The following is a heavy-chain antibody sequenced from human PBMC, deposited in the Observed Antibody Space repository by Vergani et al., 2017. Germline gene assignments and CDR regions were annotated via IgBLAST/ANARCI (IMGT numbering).Heavy chain of an antibody. V-gene: IGHV3-21*04. D-gene: IGHD3-3*02. CDR1: GFTFSSYS. J-gene: IGHJ4*02. Sequence: EMQLVESGGGLVKPGGSLRLSCAASGFTFSSYSMNWVRQAPGKGLEWVSSISSSSSYIYYADSVKGRFTISRDNSKNTLYLQMNSLRAEDTAVYYCAKDISTGNDYWGQGTLVTVSS. CDR2: ISSSSSYI. CDR3: AKDISTGNDY.